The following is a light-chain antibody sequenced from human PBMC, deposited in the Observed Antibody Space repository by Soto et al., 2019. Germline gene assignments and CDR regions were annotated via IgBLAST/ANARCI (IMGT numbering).Light chain of an antibody. CDR1: QSISSW. J-gene: IGKJ1*01. CDR2: DAS. Sequence: DIQMTQSPSTLSASVGDRVTITCRASQSISSWLAWYQQKPGKAPKLLTYDASSLESGVPTRFSGRGSGTEFTLTLSSLQPDDFGTYYCQQYKGYSSWTFGQGTKVDIK. CDR3: QQYKGYSSWT. V-gene: IGKV1-5*01.